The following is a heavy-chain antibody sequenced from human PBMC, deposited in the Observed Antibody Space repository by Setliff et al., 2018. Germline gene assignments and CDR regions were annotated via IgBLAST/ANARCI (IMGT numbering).Heavy chain of an antibody. V-gene: IGHV1-69*06. D-gene: IGHD2-2*01. CDR1: GGTFSSYA. CDR2: IIPIFGTA. Sequence: SVKVSCKASGGTFSSYAISWVRQAPGQGLEWMGRIIPIFGTANYAQKFQGRVTITAGKSTSTAHMELSSLRSEDTAVYYCAREKGPAAHWNWFDPWGQGTLVTVSS. CDR3: AREKGPAAHWNWFDP. J-gene: IGHJ5*02.